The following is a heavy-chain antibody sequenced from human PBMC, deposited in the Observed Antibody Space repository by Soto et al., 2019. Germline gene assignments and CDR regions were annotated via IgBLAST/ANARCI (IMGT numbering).Heavy chain of an antibody. D-gene: IGHD5-18*01. J-gene: IGHJ4*02. CDR1: GFTFSSYA. CDR3: AKDSREYSYGSHFDY. CDR2: ISGSGGST. Sequence: EVQLLESGGGLVQPGGSLRLSCAASGFTFSSYAMSWVRQAPGKGLEWVSAISGSGGSTYYADCVKGRFTISRDNSKNTLYLQMNSLRAEDTAVYYCAKDSREYSYGSHFDYWGQGTLVTVSS. V-gene: IGHV3-23*01.